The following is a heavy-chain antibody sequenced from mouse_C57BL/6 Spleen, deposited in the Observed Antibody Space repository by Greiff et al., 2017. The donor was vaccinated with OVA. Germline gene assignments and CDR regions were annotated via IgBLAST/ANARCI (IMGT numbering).Heavy chain of an antibody. CDR2: INPNNGGT. Sequence: VQLQQSGPELVKPGASVKISCKASGYTFTDYYMNWVKQSHGKSLEWIGDINPNNGGTSYNQKFKGKATLTVDKSSSTAYMELRSLTSEDSAVYYCARQANWDFDYWGQGTTLTVAS. J-gene: IGHJ2*01. CDR1: GYTFTDYY. CDR3: ARQANWDFDY. V-gene: IGHV1-26*01. D-gene: IGHD4-1*01.